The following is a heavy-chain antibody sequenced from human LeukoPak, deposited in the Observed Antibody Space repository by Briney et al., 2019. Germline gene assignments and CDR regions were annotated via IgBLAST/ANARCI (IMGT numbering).Heavy chain of an antibody. CDR2: IRSKTYGGTA. V-gene: IGHV3-49*04. CDR1: GCTFGDYA. D-gene: IGHD6-13*01. Sequence: PGGSLRLSCKGSGCTFGDYAMNWVRQAPGKGLEWVGFIRSKTYGGTAEYGASVKGRFTISRDDSKGVAYLQIDSLKTGDTAFYYCIRADSSTWRGWFDPWGQGTLVTVSS. J-gene: IGHJ5*01. CDR3: IRADSSTWRGWFDP.